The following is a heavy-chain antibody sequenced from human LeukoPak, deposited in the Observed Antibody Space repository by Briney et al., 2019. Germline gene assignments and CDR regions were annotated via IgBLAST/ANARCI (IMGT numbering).Heavy chain of an antibody. CDR3: ADFGSGSYCFDY. Sequence: GGSLRLSCAASGFTFDDYAMHWVRQAPGKGLEWVSGISWNSGSIGYADSVKGRFTISRDNAKNTLYLQMDSLRAEDTAIYYCADFGSGSYCFDYWGQGTLVTVSS. CDR1: GFTFDDYA. D-gene: IGHD3-10*01. V-gene: IGHV3-9*01. CDR2: ISWNSGSI. J-gene: IGHJ4*02.